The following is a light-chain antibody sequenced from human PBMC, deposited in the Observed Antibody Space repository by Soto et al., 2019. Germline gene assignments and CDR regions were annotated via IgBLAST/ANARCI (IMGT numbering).Light chain of an antibody. J-gene: IGKJ2*01. CDR2: KAS. Sequence: DIQMTQSPSTLSASVGDRVTITCRASQSVSSWLAWYQQKPGKAPKLLISKASTLERGVPSRFSGSESGTEFTLTISSLQPDDFASYYCQQYKSHSSFGQGTKLEIK. V-gene: IGKV1-5*03. CDR1: QSVSSW. CDR3: QQYKSHSS.